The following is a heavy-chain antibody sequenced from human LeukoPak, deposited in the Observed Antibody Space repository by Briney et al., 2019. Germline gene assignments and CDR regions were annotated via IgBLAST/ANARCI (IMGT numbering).Heavy chain of an antibody. CDR1: GFTVSSNY. Sequence: GGSLRLSCAASGFTVSSNYMSWVRQAPGKGLEWVSVIYSGGSTYYADSVKGRFTISRDNSKKTLYLQMNSLRAEDTAVYYCARDSPTYSSGWTHGMDVWGQGTTVTVSS. CDR3: ARDSPTYSSGWTHGMDV. CDR2: IYSGGST. J-gene: IGHJ6*02. D-gene: IGHD6-19*01. V-gene: IGHV3-66*01.